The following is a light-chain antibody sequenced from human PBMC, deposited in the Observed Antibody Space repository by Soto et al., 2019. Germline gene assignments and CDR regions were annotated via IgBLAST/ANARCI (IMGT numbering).Light chain of an antibody. J-gene: IGKJ1*01. CDR2: KPS. CDR1: QSVDDW. V-gene: IGKV1-5*03. Sequence: DIQMTQSPSTLSASVGDRVTITCRATQSVDDWLAWFQQKPGKAPKVLMHKPSSLDSGVPSRFSGRGSVTEFTPAITSLQADDVPTYVYEHYSACAPWTFGQGTKV. CDR3: EHYSACAPWT.